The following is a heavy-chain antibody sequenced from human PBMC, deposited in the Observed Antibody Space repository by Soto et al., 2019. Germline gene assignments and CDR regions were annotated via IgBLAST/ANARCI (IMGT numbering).Heavy chain of an antibody. CDR3: AREGYSSSWSLRNYYYYGMDV. CDR2: IWYDGSNK. J-gene: IGHJ6*02. V-gene: IGHV3-33*01. CDR1: GFTFSSYG. Sequence: GGSLRLSCAASGFTFSSYGMHWVRQAPGKGLEWVAVIWYDGSNKYYADSVKGRFTISRDNSKNTLYLQMNSLRAEDTAVYYCAREGYSSSWSLRNYYYYGMDVWGQGTTVTVLL. D-gene: IGHD6-13*01.